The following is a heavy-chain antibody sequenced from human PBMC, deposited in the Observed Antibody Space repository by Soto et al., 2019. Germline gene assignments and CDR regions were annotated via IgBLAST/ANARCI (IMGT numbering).Heavy chain of an antibody. CDR2: INPNRGAT. V-gene: IGHV1-2*02. CDR1: GYTFTGDY. D-gene: IGHD1-26*01. J-gene: IGHJ5*02. Sequence: ASVKVSCTASGYTFTGDYMHCVRQAPGQGLECMGWINPNRGATMYTEKVQCRVSITSDTSIRTAYMSLSSLRSADTAVDYCARDVDIVGASDRWGQGSVGAVSS. CDR3: ARDVDIVGASDR.